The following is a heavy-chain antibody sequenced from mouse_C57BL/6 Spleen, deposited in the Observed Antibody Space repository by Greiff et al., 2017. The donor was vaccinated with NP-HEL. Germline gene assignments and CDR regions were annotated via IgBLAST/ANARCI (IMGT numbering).Heavy chain of an antibody. J-gene: IGHJ2*01. Sequence: VQLQQSGAELVRPGASVTLSCKASGYTFTDYEMHWVKQTPVHGLEWIGAIDPETGGTAYNQKFKGKAILTADKSSSTAYMELRSLTSEDSAVYYCTRWGYGSSFEYFDYWGQGTTLTVSS. D-gene: IGHD1-1*01. CDR1: GYTFTDYE. CDR3: TRWGYGSSFEYFDY. CDR2: IDPETGGT. V-gene: IGHV1-15*01.